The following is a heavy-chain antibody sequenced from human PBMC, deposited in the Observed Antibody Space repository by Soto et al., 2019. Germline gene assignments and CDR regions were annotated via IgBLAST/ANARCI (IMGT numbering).Heavy chain of an antibody. CDR3: ASSNGAAGTLDY. CDR2: IIPILGIA. J-gene: IGHJ4*02. CDR1: GGTFSSYT. Sequence: QVQLVQSGAEVKKPGSSVKVSCKASGGTFSSYTISWVRQAPGQGLEWMGRIIPILGIANYAQKFQGRVTITADKSTSTAYMELSSLRSEDTGVYYCASSNGAAGTLDYWGQGSLVTVSS. D-gene: IGHD6-13*01. V-gene: IGHV1-69*02.